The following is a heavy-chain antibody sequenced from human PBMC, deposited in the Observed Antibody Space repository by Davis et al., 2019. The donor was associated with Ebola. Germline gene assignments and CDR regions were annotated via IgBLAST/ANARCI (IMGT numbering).Heavy chain of an antibody. CDR3: ARVSIKGYCSSTSCRGDLMDV. Sequence: ASVKVSCKASGYTFTGYYMHWVRQAPGQGLEWMGWINPNSGGTNYAQKFQGRVTMTRDTSISTAYMELSRLRSDDTAVYYCARVSIKGYCSSTSCRGDLMDVWGQGTTVTVSS. V-gene: IGHV1-2*02. CDR2: INPNSGGT. CDR1: GYTFTGYY. D-gene: IGHD2-2*01. J-gene: IGHJ6*02.